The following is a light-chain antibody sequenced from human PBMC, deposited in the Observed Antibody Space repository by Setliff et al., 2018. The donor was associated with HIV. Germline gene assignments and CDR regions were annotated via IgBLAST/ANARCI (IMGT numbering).Light chain of an antibody. CDR1: SSDVGSYNL. Sequence: QSVLTQPASVSGSPGQSITISCTGTSSDVGSYNLVSWYQPHPGKAPKVIIYEVTKRSSGVSNRFSGSKSGNTASLTISGLQAEDESDYYCCSYADSSPVVFGGGTKVTVL. J-gene: IGLJ2*01. V-gene: IGLV2-23*02. CDR2: EVT. CDR3: CSYADSSPVV.